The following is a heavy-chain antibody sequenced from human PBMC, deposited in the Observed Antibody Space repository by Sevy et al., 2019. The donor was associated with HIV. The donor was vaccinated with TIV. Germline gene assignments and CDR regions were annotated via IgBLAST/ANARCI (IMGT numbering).Heavy chain of an antibody. CDR2: IQYDGSNK. CDR1: GFSFSSYG. J-gene: IGHJ4*02. D-gene: IGHD3-16*01. CDR3: LKEGGGVGGDH. Sequence: GGSLRLSCAASGFSFSSYGMHWVRQAPGKGLEWMSYIQYDGSNKDYADSVKGRFTISRDNSKNTLYLQRNSLRVEDTVVFYCLKEGGGVGGDHWGQGTLVTVSS. V-gene: IGHV3-30*02.